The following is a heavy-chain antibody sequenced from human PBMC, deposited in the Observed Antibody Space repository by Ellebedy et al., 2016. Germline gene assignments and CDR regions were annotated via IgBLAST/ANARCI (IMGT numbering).Heavy chain of an antibody. D-gene: IGHD4-17*01. J-gene: IGHJ4*02. Sequence: SGPTLVKPTQTLTLTCTFSGFSLNTHGVGVCWVRQPPGKALEWLAFVYWDDDKRYSPSLRGRISTTKDTSKSQVVLELTNMNPADTATYFCAYRRIYGDYFDFWGQGILVTVSS. V-gene: IGHV2-5*02. CDR2: VYWDDDK. CDR1: GFSLNTHGVG. CDR3: AYRRIYGDYFDF.